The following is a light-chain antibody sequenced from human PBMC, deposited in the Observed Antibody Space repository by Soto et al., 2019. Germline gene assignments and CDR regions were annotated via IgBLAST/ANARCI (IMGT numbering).Light chain of an antibody. V-gene: IGLV1-51*01. CDR3: GSWDSSLTYV. Sequence: QSVLTQPPSVSAAPGQKVTISCSGSSSNIGNNFVTWYQQLPGTAPKLLIYDNNKRPSGITDLFSGSQSGTSATLGITGLQTGDEAVYYCGSWDSSLTYVFGTGTKVTVL. CDR2: DNN. J-gene: IGLJ1*01. CDR1: SSNIGNNF.